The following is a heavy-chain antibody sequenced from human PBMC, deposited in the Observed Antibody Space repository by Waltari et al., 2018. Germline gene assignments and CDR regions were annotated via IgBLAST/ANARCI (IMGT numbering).Heavy chain of an antibody. CDR2: ISAYNGNT. CDR1: GYTFTSYG. Sequence: QVQLVQSGAEVKKPGASVKVSCKASGYTFTSYGISWVRQAPGQGLGWMGCISAYNGNTNYAQKPQGRATMTKDTSTSTAYMELRSLRSDDTAVDYCAGATRRRGREPIAVDDAFDIWGQGTMVTVSS. CDR3: AGATRRRGREPIAVDDAFDI. J-gene: IGHJ3*02. V-gene: IGHV1-18*01. D-gene: IGHD6-19*01.